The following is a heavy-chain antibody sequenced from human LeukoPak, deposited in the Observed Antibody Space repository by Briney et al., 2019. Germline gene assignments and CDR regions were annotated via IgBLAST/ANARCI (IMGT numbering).Heavy chain of an antibody. V-gene: IGHV3-43*02. D-gene: IGHD6-13*01. Sequence: GVSLRLSCAASGFTFDDYAMHWVRQVPGKGLEWLSLILGDGSSTNYADSVKGRFTISRDNSKNSLFLHMNSLRVEDTALYFCAKDRYSSSWYTIDYWGQGTLVTVSS. CDR2: ILGDGSST. CDR1: GFTFDDYA. J-gene: IGHJ4*02. CDR3: AKDRYSSSWYTIDY.